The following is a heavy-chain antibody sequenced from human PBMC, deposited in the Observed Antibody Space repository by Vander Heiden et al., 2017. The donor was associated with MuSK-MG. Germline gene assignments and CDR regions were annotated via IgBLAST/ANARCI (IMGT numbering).Heavy chain of an antibody. V-gene: IGHV3-30*04. Sequence: QVQLVESGRGVVQPGRSLRLSCAASGFTFSSYAMHWVRQAPGKGLEWVAVISYDGSNKYYADSVKGRFTISRDNSKNTLYLQMNSLRAEDTAVYYCATSGGIAARHFDYWGQGTLVTVSS. CDR3: ATSGGIAARHFDY. J-gene: IGHJ4*02. CDR1: GFTFSSYA. D-gene: IGHD6-6*01. CDR2: ISYDGSNK.